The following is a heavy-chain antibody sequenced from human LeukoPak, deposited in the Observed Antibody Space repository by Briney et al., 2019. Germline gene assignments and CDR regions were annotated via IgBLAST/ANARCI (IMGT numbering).Heavy chain of an antibody. Sequence: PGGSLRLSCAASGFTFSSYATHCGRQAPSKELEGVAVISYYGSNKDYADSVKGRFTISRDNSKNTLYLPMNRLRGEDKAVYYCAGEGGYGSGSLAFDIWGQGKMVTVSS. CDR1: GFTFSSYA. CDR3: AGEGGYGSGSLAFDI. V-gene: IGHV3-30-3*01. D-gene: IGHD3-10*01. J-gene: IGHJ3*02. CDR2: ISYYGSNK.